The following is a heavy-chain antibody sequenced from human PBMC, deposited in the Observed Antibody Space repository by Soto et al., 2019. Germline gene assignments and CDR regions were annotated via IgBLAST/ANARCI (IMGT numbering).Heavy chain of an antibody. CDR2: IVPIVDTS. Sequence: QVQLVQSGAEVRQPASSVKVSCKTSGGTFSSYAISWVRQAPGQGLEWMGGIVPIVDTSTYAQKFQGRVTITADESTSIVYMQLRCLRSDDTAVYYCVRVVAIPGYPDNWGQGTLVTVSS. CDR3: VRVVAIPGYPDN. V-gene: IGHV1-69*12. CDR1: GGTFSSYA. D-gene: IGHD5-12*01. J-gene: IGHJ4*02.